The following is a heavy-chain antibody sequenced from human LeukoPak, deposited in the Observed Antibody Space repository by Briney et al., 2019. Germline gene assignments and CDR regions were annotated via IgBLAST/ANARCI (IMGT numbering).Heavy chain of an antibody. CDR1: VGTFSSYA. CDR2: IIPIFGTA. D-gene: IGHD1-26*01. Sequence: GASVKVSCKASVGTFSSYAISWVRQAPGQGLEWMGGIIPIFGTANYAQKFQGRVTITADKSTSTAYMELSSLRSEDTAVYYCQTGSYSLTPFDYWGQGTLVSVSS. V-gene: IGHV1-69*06. CDR3: QTGSYSLTPFDY. J-gene: IGHJ4*02.